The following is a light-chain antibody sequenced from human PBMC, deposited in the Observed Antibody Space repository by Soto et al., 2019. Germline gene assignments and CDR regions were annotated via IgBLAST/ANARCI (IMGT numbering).Light chain of an antibody. CDR3: QQYNSYSLT. J-gene: IGKJ1*01. Sequence: DIQMTQSPSTLSASVGDRVTITCRASKNINTWVAWYQQKPGKAPKLLIYDASSLESGVPSRFSDSGSGTEFTLTISSLQPDDFATYYCQQYNSYSLTFGQGTKVDIK. CDR1: KNINTW. V-gene: IGKV1-5*01. CDR2: DAS.